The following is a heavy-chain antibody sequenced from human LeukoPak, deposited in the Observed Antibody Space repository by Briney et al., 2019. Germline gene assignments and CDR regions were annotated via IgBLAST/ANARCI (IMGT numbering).Heavy chain of an antibody. CDR3: ARDGGSSSTSWSAFDI. Sequence: ASVKVSCKASGYTFTGYYMHWVRQAPGQGLEWMGWINPNSGGTNYAQKFQGRVTMTRDTSISTAYMELSRLRSDDTAVYYCARDGGSSSTSWSAFDIWGQGTMVAVSS. CDR1: GYTFTGYY. CDR2: INPNSGGT. J-gene: IGHJ3*02. V-gene: IGHV1-2*02. D-gene: IGHD2-2*01.